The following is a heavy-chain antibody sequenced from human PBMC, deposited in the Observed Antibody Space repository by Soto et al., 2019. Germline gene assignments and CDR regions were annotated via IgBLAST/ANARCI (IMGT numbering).Heavy chain of an antibody. J-gene: IGHJ4*02. Sequence: QVQLVESGGGVVQPGRSLRLSCAASRFTFSNYGMQWVRQAPGKGLEWVADISHDGTVKYYADSVKGRFTISRDNFQNTLDLQMDSLRAEDTAVYYCAKERDTRSSSCFDSWGQGTLVTVSS. V-gene: IGHV3-30*18. CDR1: RFTFSNYG. D-gene: IGHD5-18*01. CDR2: ISHDGTVK. CDR3: AKERDTRSSSCFDS.